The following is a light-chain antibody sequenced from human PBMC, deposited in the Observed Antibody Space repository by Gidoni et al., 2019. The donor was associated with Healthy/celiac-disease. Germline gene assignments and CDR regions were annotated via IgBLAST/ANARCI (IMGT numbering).Light chain of an antibody. CDR2: ATS. CDR3: QRSYSLSSIT. CDR1: QSIDTY. Sequence: DIQMTQSPSSLSASVGDRVTITCRASQSIDTYLNWYQHKPGEAPKLLIYATSYLQSGVPSRFSGSGFGAEFTLTISSLQHEDFATYYCQRSYSLSSITFGQXTRLEIK. V-gene: IGKV1-39*01. J-gene: IGKJ5*01.